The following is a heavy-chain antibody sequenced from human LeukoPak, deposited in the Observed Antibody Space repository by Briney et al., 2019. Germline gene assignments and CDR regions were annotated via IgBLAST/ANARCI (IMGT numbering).Heavy chain of an antibody. CDR3: ARLRSYGYFDY. CDR2: IYYSGST. J-gene: IGHJ4*02. V-gene: IGHV4-59*01. Sequence: PSETLSLTCTVSGGSISRYYWSWIRQPPGKELEWIGSIYYSGSTNYNPSLQSRVTISVDTSKRQFSLKLRSVTAADTAVYYCARLRSYGYFDYWGQGTLVTVSS. D-gene: IGHD1-26*01. CDR1: GGSISRYY.